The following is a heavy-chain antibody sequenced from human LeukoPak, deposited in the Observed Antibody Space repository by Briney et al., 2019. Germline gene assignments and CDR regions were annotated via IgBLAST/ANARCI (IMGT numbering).Heavy chain of an antibody. CDR1: GFTLSTYA. D-gene: IGHD3-22*01. CDR3: AKDRAYDSDSSGYYQVRAYVY. Sequence: GGSLRLSCAASGFTLSTYAMSWVRQAPGKGLEWVSGISGSGGSTFYADSVKGRFSLSRDNSQKTRYLQMYTVRAEGTAVYYSAKDRAYDSDSSGYYQVRAYVYWGQETLVTVSS. V-gene: IGHV3-23*01. CDR2: ISGSGGST. J-gene: IGHJ4*02.